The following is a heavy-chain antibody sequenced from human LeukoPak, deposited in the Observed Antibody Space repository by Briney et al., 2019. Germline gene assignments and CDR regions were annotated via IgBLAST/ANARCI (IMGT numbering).Heavy chain of an antibody. CDR3: ARGTDYDGMDV. V-gene: IGHV4-30-4*01. J-gene: IGHJ6*02. Sequence: PSQTLSLTCIVSGVSINSGDYYWAWLRQPPGKGLEWIGYIYYSGSAYHNPSLKSRVTVSIDMSKNQFSLKVRSVTAADTAVYYCARGTDYDGMDVWGQGTTVTVS. CDR2: IYYSGSA. CDR1: GVSINSGDYY. D-gene: IGHD1-1*01.